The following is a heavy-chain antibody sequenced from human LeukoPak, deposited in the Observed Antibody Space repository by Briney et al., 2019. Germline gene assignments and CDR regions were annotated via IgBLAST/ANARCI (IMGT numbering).Heavy chain of an antibody. J-gene: IGHJ2*01. V-gene: IGHV1-8*02. CDR3: ARGPHWYFDL. Sequence: ASVKVSCKASGGTFSNYAINWVRQAPGQGLEWMGWMNPNSGNTGYAQKFQGRVTMTRNTSISTAYMELSSLRSEDTAVYYCARGPHWYFDLWGRGTLVTVSS. CDR1: GGTFSNYA. CDR2: MNPNSGNT.